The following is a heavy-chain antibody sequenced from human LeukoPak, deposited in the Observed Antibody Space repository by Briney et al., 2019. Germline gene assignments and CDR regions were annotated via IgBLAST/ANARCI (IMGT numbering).Heavy chain of an antibody. CDR1: GGSISSGSYY. CDR2: IYTSGST. CDR3: ARDAHYYDSSGYVWYSGMDV. V-gene: IGHV4-61*02. Sequence: TLSLTCTVSGGSISSGSYYWSWIRQPAGKGLEWIGRIYTSGSTNYNPSLKSRVTISVDTSKNQFSLKLSSVTAADTAVYYCARDAHYYDSSGYVWYSGMDVWGQGTTVTVSS. J-gene: IGHJ6*02. D-gene: IGHD3-22*01.